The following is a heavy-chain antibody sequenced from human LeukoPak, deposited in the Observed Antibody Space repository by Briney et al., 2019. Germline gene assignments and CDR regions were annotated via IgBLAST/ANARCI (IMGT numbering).Heavy chain of an antibody. J-gene: IGHJ4*02. CDR1: GFTFSNYA. D-gene: IGHD5-12*01. CDR3: AKEPYSGYDY. Sequence: GGSLRLSCEASGFTFSNYAMNWVRQTPGKGLEWVAFIRYDGSNKYYADSVKGRFTISRDNSKNTLYLQMNSLRAEDTAVYYCAKEPYSGYDYWGQGTLVTVSS. CDR2: IRYDGSNK. V-gene: IGHV3-30*02.